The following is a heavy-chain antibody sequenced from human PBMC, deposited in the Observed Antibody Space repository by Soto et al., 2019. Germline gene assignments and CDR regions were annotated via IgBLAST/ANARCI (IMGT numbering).Heavy chain of an antibody. J-gene: IGHJ6*03. V-gene: IGHV2-5*02. D-gene: IGHD1-7*01. CDR1: GFSLSTSGVG. Sequence: QITLKESGPTLVKPTQTLTLTCTFSGFSLSTSGVGVGWIRQPPGKALEWLALIYWDADKRYSPSLKSRLAITKDTSKNQVVLTMTIMDPVDTATYYCAHAPCGGWNYVPLRCYYYYTGVWGKGTTVTVSS. CDR3: AHAPCGGWNYVPLRCYYYYTGV. CDR2: IYWDADK.